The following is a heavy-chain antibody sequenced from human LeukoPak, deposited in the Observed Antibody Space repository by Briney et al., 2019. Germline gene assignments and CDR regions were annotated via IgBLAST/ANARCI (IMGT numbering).Heavy chain of an antibody. CDR1: GGSISTYY. V-gene: IGHV4-39*07. J-gene: IGHJ6*03. CDR3: ARDVKWAARRYYYYYMDV. CDR2: IYYSGST. D-gene: IGHD6-6*01. Sequence: SETLSLTCTVSGGSISTYYWGWIRQAPGKGLEWIGSIYYSGSTYYNPSLKSRVTISVDTSKNQFSLKLSSVTAADTAVYYCARDVKWAARRYYYYYMDVWGKGTTVTVSS.